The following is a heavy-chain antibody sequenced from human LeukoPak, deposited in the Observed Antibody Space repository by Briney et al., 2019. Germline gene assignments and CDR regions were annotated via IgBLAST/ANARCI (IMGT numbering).Heavy chain of an antibody. Sequence: SETLSLTCAVYGGSFSGYYWSWIRQPPGKGLEWIGEINHSGSTNYNPSLKSRVTISVDTSKNQFSLKLSSVTAADTAVYYCARGFGGRRYSSSETPKLKKKYAFDIWGQGTMVTVSS. CDR2: INHSGST. V-gene: IGHV4-34*01. J-gene: IGHJ3*02. CDR1: GGSFSGYY. D-gene: IGHD6-13*01. CDR3: ARGFGGRRYSSSETPKLKKKYAFDI.